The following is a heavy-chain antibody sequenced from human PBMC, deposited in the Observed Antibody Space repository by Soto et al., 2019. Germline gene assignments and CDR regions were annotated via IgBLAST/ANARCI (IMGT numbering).Heavy chain of an antibody. D-gene: IGHD5-18*01. CDR2: IIPIFATA. J-gene: IGHJ4*02. V-gene: IGHV1-69*13. CDR1: GDTCGSYA. CDR3: ARFRRVQLWLSH. Sequence: GASVKITCNASGDTCGSYAISWVRQAPGQGLEWMGGIIPIFATANYAQKFLGRVTITADESTSTAYMELSSLRSEDTAVYYCARFRRVQLWLSHWGQGTLVTVSS.